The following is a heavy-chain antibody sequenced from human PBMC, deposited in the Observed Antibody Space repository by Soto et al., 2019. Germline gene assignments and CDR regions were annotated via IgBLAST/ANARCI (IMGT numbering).Heavy chain of an antibody. D-gene: IGHD6-13*01. CDR3: ARDFAGAAPASGYHYYYGLDV. V-gene: IGHV3-7*01. CDR2: INQDGSEK. CDR1: GFTFSSFY. J-gene: IGHJ6*02. Sequence: GGSLRLSCTASGFTFSSFYMTWVRQAPGKGLEWVANINQDGSEKYYVGSVRGRFTISRDNSKNTLYLQMNSLRAEDTAVYYCARDFAGAAPASGYHYYYGLDVRGQGTTVTVSS.